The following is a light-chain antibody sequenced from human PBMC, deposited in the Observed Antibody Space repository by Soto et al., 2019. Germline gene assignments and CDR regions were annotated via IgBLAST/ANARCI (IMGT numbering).Light chain of an antibody. J-gene: IGLJ1*01. CDR1: SXDVGAYDF. V-gene: IGLV2-11*01. Sequence: QSVLTQPHSVSGSLGQSVTISCTGTSXDVGAYDFVSWYQQNPGKAPRLIIFDVIMRPSGVPDRFSGSKSGNTASLTISGLQSEDEADYFCKSYAGSNTYVFGSGTKVIIL. CDR3: KSYAGSNTYV. CDR2: DVI.